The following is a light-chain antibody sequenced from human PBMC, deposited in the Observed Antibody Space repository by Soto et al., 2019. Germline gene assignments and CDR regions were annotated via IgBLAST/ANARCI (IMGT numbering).Light chain of an antibody. J-gene: IGKJ1*01. CDR1: QSIGSS. Sequence: DIQMTQSPSTLSASVGDRVTITCRASQSIGSSLAWYQQKPGKAPNLLISDTSSLERGVPSRFGGSGSGTEFTLSIRSLQPDEFATYYCQQYNGYSRTFGQGTKVEIK. CDR2: DTS. V-gene: IGKV1-5*01. CDR3: QQYNGYSRT.